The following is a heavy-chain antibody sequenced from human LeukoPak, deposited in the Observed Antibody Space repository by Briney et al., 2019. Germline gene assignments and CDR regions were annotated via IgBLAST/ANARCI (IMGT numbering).Heavy chain of an antibody. CDR3: AKCPSSCVAFDY. D-gene: IGHD3-10*01. CDR1: GFTFGTSA. Sequence: GGSLRRSCAASGFTFGTSAMGWVRQAPGKGLEWVSVISGDSIATYYADSVKGRCTISRDNSKSTLYLQLNSLRAEDTAVYYCAKCPSSCVAFDYWGQGTRVSVSS. V-gene: IGHV3-23*01. CDR2: ISGDSIAT. J-gene: IGHJ4*02.